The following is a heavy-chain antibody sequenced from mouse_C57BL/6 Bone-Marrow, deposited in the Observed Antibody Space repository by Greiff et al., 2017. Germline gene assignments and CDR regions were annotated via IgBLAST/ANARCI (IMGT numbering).Heavy chain of an antibody. J-gene: IGHJ1*03. CDR3: AREPVLLRYPWYFDV. V-gene: IGHV5-6*01. D-gene: IGHD1-1*01. Sequence: EVQLVESGGDLVKPGGSLKLSCAASGFTFSSYGMSWVRQTPDKRLEWVATISSGGSYTYYPDSVKGRFTISRDNAKNTLYLQMSSLKSEDTAMYYCAREPVLLRYPWYFDVWGTGTTVTVSS. CDR2: ISSGGSYT. CDR1: GFTFSSYG.